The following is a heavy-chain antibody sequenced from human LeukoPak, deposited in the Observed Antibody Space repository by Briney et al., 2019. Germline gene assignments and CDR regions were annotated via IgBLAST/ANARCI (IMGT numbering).Heavy chain of an antibody. Sequence: SETLSLTCAVYGGSFSGYYWSWIRQPPGKGLEWIGEINHRGSTNYNPSLKSRVTISVDTSKNQFSLKLSSVTAADTAVYYCARGRPHCGSYIAWGQGTLVTVSS. J-gene: IGHJ4*02. CDR1: GGSFSGYY. D-gene: IGHD1-26*01. CDR2: INHRGST. CDR3: ARGRPHCGSYIA. V-gene: IGHV4-34*01.